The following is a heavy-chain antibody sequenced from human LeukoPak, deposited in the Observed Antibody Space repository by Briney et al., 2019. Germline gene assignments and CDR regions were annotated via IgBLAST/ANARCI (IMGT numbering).Heavy chain of an antibody. CDR1: GGSISSYY. CDR2: IYYSGST. V-gene: IGHV4-59*08. D-gene: IGHD6-13*01. J-gene: IGHJ5*01. CDR3: ARSQQLVPHWLDS. Sequence: PSETLSLTCTVSGGSISSYYWSWIRQPPGKGLEWIGYIYYSGSTNYNPSLKSRVTISVDTSKNQFSLKLSSVTAADTAVYYCARSQQLVPHWLDSWGQGTLVTVSS.